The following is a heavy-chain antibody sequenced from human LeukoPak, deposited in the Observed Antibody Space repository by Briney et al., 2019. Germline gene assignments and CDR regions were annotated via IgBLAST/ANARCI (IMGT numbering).Heavy chain of an antibody. CDR2: IYPGDSDT. V-gene: IGHV5-51*01. D-gene: IGHD2-2*01. CDR1: GYSFTSYW. CDR3: ARQYQLQGDWFDP. Sequence: GESPKISCKGSGYSFTSYWIGWVRQMPGKGLEWMGIIYPGDSDTRYSPSFQGQVTISADKSISTAYLQWSSLKASDTAMYYCARQYQLQGDWFDPWGQGTLVTVSS. J-gene: IGHJ5*02.